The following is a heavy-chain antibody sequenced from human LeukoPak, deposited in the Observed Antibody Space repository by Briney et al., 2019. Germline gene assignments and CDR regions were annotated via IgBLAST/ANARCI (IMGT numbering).Heavy chain of an antibody. CDR2: IYTSGST. D-gene: IGHD3-3*01. CDR3: ARENDFWSGYYTVGAWFDP. Sequence: SQTLSLTCTVSGGSLSSGSYYWSWIRQPAGKGLGWIGRIYTSGSTNYNPSLKSRATISVDTSKNQFSLKLSSVTAADTAVYYCARENDFWSGYYTVGAWFDPWGQGTLVTVSS. CDR1: GGSLSSGSYY. J-gene: IGHJ5*02. V-gene: IGHV4-61*02.